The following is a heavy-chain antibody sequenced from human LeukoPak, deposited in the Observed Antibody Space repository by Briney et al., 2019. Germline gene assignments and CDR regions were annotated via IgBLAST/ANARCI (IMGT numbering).Heavy chain of an antibody. J-gene: IGHJ1*01. Sequence: SETLSLTCTVSGASISTYYWNWIRQPPGKGLEWIGYIYSGGSTSYNPSLKSTSYNPSLKSRVTLSVDTTKNQFSLKLTSVTAADTAVYYCARGAGSLQHWGQGTLVTVSS. CDR1: GASISTYY. V-gene: IGHV4-59*01. CDR3: ARGAGSLQH. CDR2: IYSGGSTSYNPSLKST.